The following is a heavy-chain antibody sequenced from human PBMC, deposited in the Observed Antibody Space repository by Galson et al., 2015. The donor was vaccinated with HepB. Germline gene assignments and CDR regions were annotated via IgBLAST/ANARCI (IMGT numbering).Heavy chain of an antibody. J-gene: IGHJ6*02. V-gene: IGHV1-2*06. D-gene: IGHD3-10*01. CDR3: ARDYYGSATYYKKYGLDV. CDR1: EYTFTGHY. CDR2: INPNSGGT. Sequence: SVKVSCKAFEYTFTGHYIHWVRQAPGQGLEWMGRINPNSGGTKYAQKFQGRVSMTRDTSITTAYMELSRLRSDDTAVYFCARDYYGSATYYKKYGLDVWGQGTTVTVSS.